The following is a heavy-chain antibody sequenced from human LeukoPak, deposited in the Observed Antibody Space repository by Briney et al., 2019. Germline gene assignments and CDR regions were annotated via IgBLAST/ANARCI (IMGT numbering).Heavy chain of an antibody. V-gene: IGHV3-66*01. CDR2: IYSGGST. CDR3: ARENRSYSYFYGMDV. J-gene: IGHJ6*02. CDR1: GFTFSNYA. Sequence: GGSLRLSCAASGFTFSNYAMGWVRQAPGKGLEWVSVIYSGGSTYYTDSVRGRFTISRDNSKNTLYLQMNSLRAEDTAVFYCARENRSYSYFYGMDVWGQGTTVTVSS. D-gene: IGHD1-14*01.